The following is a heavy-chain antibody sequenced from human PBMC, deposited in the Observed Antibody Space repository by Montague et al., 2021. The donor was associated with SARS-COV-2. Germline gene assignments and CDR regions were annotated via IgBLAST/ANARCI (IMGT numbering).Heavy chain of an antibody. V-gene: IGHV3-48*03. D-gene: IGHD1-26*01. CDR1: GFTFSLYE. CDR3: ARDRRTVGATMDYYYFYGMDV. Sequence: SLRLSCAASGFTFSLYEMNWVRQAPGKGLEWVSFISSSGSVIYSXDSVKGRFTISRDNAKNSLYLQMNSLRAEDTAVYYCARDRRTVGATMDYYYFYGMDVWGQGTTVTVSS. CDR2: ISSSGSVI. J-gene: IGHJ6*02.